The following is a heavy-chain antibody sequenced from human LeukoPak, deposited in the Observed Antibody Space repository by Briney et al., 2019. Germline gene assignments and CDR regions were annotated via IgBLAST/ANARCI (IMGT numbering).Heavy chain of an antibody. Sequence: PGGSLRLPCAASGFTFSSYWMHWVRHAPGEGLVCVSRINSGGSSTIYADSVKGRFTISRDNAKNTLYLQMNSLRAEDTAVYYCARVSIAARYFDYWGQGTLVTVSS. J-gene: IGHJ4*02. D-gene: IGHD6-6*01. CDR1: GFTFSSYW. CDR2: INSGGSST. CDR3: ARVSIAARYFDY. V-gene: IGHV3-74*01.